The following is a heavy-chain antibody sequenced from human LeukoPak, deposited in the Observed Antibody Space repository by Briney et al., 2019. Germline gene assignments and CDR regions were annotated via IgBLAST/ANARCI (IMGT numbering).Heavy chain of an antibody. J-gene: IGHJ4*02. Sequence: ASVKVSCKTSGYTFTNYDINWVRQATGQGLEWLGWMSPNNGDTGYAQKFQGRVTMTEDTSTDTAYMELSSLRSEDTAVYYCATGYYYDSTILDYFDYWGQGTLVTVSS. D-gene: IGHD3-22*01. CDR3: ATGYYYDSTILDYFDY. CDR1: GYTFTNYD. V-gene: IGHV1-8*01. CDR2: MSPNNGDT.